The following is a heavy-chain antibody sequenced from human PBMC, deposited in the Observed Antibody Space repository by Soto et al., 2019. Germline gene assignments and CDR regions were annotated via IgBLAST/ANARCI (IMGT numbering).Heavy chain of an antibody. J-gene: IGHJ4*02. CDR1: GFTFSSFA. D-gene: IGHD5-18*01. Sequence: LRLSCAASGFTFSSFALSWVRQAPGKGLEWVSAISGSGDGTDYADSVKGRFTISRDNSKNALYLQMNSLRAEDTAVYYCAGPGYSSQDYWGQGALVTVSS. CDR2: ISGSGDGT. CDR3: AGPGYSSQDY. V-gene: IGHV3-23*01.